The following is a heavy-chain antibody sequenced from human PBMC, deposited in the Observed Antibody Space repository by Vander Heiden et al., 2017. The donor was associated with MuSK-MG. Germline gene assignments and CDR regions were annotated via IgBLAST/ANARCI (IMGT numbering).Heavy chain of an antibody. J-gene: IGHJ4*02. CDR2: ISGSADST. Sequence: EVQLFESGADLVPPGGSLRLSCAASGFTFSSYAMSWVRQAPGKGLECVSTISGSADSTYYADSVKGRFTISRDNSKNTLYLQMNSLRAEDTAVYYCAKRRDYFDSWGQGTLVTVSS. CDR1: GFTFSSYA. V-gene: IGHV3-23*01. CDR3: AKRRDYFDS.